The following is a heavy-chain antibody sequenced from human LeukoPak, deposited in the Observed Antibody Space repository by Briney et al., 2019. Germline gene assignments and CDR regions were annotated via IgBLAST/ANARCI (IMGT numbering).Heavy chain of an antibody. J-gene: IGHJ6*03. Sequence: GGSLRLSCAASGFTVSSNYMSWVRQAPGKGLEWVSVIYSGGSTCYADSVKGRFTISRDNSKNTLYLQMNSLRAEDTAVYYCARVGAAAGTMDVWGKGTTVTISS. CDR3: ARVGAAAGTMDV. V-gene: IGHV3-66*01. CDR1: GFTVSSNY. CDR2: IYSGGST. D-gene: IGHD6-13*01.